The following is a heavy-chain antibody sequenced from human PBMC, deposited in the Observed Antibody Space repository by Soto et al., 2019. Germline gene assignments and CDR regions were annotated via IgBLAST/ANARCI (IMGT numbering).Heavy chain of an antibody. CDR1: GLTFSSYS. CDR3: PRSRWATSKGPPYGMDV. V-gene: IGHV3-48*02. D-gene: IGHD1-26*01. Sequence: EVQLVESGAGVVQPGGSLRLSCAASGLTFSSYSMNWVRQAPGKGLEWVSYIIGSSTTIYYADSVKGRLTISRDNAKNSLYLLMNSVRDDDTAVYDCPRSRWATSKGPPYGMDVWGQGTTVTVSS. CDR2: IIGSSTTI. J-gene: IGHJ6*02.